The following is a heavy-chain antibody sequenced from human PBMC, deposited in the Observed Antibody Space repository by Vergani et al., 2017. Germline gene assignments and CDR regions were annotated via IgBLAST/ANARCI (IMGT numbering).Heavy chain of an antibody. J-gene: IGHJ4*02. D-gene: IGHD2-2*01. CDR3: ARDQECSSTSCPGTHDY. CDR2: ISSSSSYI. CDR1: GFTFRSYS. Sequence: EVQLVESGGGLVKPGGSLRLSCAASGFTFRSYSMNWVRQAPGKGLEWVSSISSSSSYIYYADSVKGRFTISRDNAKNSLYLQMNSLRAEDTAVYYCARDQECSSTSCPGTHDYWGQGTLVTVSS. V-gene: IGHV3-21*01.